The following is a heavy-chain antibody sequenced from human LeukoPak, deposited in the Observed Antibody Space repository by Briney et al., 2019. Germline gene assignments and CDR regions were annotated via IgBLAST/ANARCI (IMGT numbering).Heavy chain of an antibody. D-gene: IGHD1-26*01. CDR3: ARDRRELIRYYYYYMDV. J-gene: IGHJ6*03. CDR1: GFTFDDYG. V-gene: IGHV3-20*04. CDR2: INWNGGST. Sequence: RPGGSLRLSCAASGFTFDDYGMSWVRQAPGKGLEWVSGINWNGGSTGYADSVKGRFTISRDNAKNSLYLQMNSLRAEDTALYYCARDRRELIRYYYYYMDVWGKGTTVTVSS.